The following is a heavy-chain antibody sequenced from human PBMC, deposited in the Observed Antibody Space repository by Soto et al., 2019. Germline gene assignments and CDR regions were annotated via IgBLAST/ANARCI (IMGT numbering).Heavy chain of an antibody. V-gene: IGHV1-69*06. D-gene: IGHD3-16*02. CDR3: ARDSLGQPDDYYYYYGMDV. CDR2: IIPIFGTA. J-gene: IGHJ6*02. Sequence: GASVKVSCKASGGTFSSYAISWVRQAPGQGLEWMGGIIPIFGTANYAQKFQGRVTITADKSTSTAYMELSSLRSEDTAVYYCARDSLGQPDDYYYYYGMDVWGQGTTVTVSS. CDR1: GGTFSSYA.